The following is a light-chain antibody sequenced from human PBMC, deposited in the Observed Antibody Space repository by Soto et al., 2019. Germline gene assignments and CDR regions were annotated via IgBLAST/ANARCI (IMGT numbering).Light chain of an antibody. CDR3: AAWDDSLNGPV. V-gene: IGLV1-44*01. CDR1: SSNIGSNT. Sequence: QSVLTQPPSASGTPGQRVTISCSGSSSNIGSNTVNWYQQLPGTAPKLLIYSNNNRPSGVPDRCSGSKSGTSASLAISGLQSEDEADYYCAAWDDSLNGPVFGGGTKLTVL. J-gene: IGLJ3*02. CDR2: SNN.